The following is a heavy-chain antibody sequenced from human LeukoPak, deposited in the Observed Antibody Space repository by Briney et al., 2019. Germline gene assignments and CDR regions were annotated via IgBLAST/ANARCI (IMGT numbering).Heavy chain of an antibody. J-gene: IGHJ6*03. D-gene: IGHD6-19*01. CDR1: GYSFTSYW. V-gene: IGHV5-51*01. CDR2: IYPGDSDT. Sequence: GASLKISCKGSGYSFTSYWIGWVRQMPGKGLEWMGIIYPGDSDTRYSPSFQGQVTISADKSISTAYLQGSSLKASDTAMYYCASRAAVGGAGYYYMDLWGKGTTVTVSS. CDR3: ASRAAVGGAGYYYMDL.